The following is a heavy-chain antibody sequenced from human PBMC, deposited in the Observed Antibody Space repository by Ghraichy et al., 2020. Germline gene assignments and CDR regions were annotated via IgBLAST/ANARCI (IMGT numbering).Heavy chain of an antibody. CDR2: IYYSVTT. CDR1: GGSISSSSYY. CDR3: AVYYYDSSGYYYFDY. Sequence: SETLSLTCTVSGGSISSSSYYWGWIRQPPGKGLEWIGSIYYSVTTYYNPSLKSRVTISVDTSNNQFSLKLSSVTAADTSVYYCAVYYYDSSGYYYFDYWGQGTLVTVSS. V-gene: IGHV4-39*01. J-gene: IGHJ4*02. D-gene: IGHD3-22*01.